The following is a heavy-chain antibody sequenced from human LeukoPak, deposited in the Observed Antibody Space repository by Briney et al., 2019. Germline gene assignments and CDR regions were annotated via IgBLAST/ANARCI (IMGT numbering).Heavy chain of an antibody. CDR3: ARPRGYCGGDCHNDAFDI. D-gene: IGHD2-21*02. Sequence: ASVKVSCKASGYTFTSYGISWVRQAPGQGLEWMGWISAYNGNTNYAQKLQGRVTMTTDTSTSTAYMELRSLRSDDTAVYYCARPRGYCGGDCHNDAFDIWGQGTMVTVSS. J-gene: IGHJ3*02. CDR2: ISAYNGNT. CDR1: GYTFTSYG. V-gene: IGHV1-18*01.